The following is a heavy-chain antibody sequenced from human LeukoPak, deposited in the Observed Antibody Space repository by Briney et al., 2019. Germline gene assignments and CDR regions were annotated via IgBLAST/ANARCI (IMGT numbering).Heavy chain of an antibody. CDR2: IRYDGSNK. CDR1: VLTFSSYA. D-gene: IGHD2-15*01. Sequence: GGSLRLSCAASVLTFSSYAMHWVRQAPGKGLEWVAYIRYDGSNKYYADSVKGRFTITRDNSKNTLYLQMNSLRAEDTAVYYCAKEKRWHHDYWGKEPLVTVSS. V-gene: IGHV3-30*02. J-gene: IGHJ4*02. CDR3: AKEKRWHHDY.